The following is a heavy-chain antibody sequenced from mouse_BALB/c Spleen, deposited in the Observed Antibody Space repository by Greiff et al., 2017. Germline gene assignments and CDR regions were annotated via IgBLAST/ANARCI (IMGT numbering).Heavy chain of an antibody. V-gene: IGHV5-6-3*01. Sequence: VQLKESGGGLVQPGGSLKLSCAASGFTFSSYGMSWVRQTPDKRLELVATINSNGGSTYYPDSVKGRFTISRDNAKNTLYLQMSSLKSEDTAMYYCAREGYGPRDYAMDYWGQGTSVTVSS. CDR3: AREGYGPRDYAMDY. D-gene: IGHD1-1*02. CDR1: GFTFSSYG. J-gene: IGHJ4*01. CDR2: INSNGGST.